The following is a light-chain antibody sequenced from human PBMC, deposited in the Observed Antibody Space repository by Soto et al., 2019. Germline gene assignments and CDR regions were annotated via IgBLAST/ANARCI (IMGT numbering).Light chain of an antibody. Sequence: EILMTQSPATLSVSPGDRATLSCRASHRVNTYLAWYQQRPGQAPRLLIYDASTRATGVPTRFSGSRSGAEFTLTINSLQSEDFAVYYCQQYGVSPRTFGQGTKVDIK. CDR1: HRVNTY. CDR2: DAS. J-gene: IGKJ1*01. CDR3: QQYGVSPRT. V-gene: IGKV3-15*01.